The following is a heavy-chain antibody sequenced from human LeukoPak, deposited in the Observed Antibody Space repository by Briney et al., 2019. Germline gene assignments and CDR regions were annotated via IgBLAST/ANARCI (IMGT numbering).Heavy chain of an antibody. V-gene: IGHV4-34*01. Sequence: TSETLSLTCAVYGGSFSGYYWSWIRQPPGKGLEWIGEINHSGSTNYNPSLKSLVTISVDTSKNQFSLKLSSVTAADTAVSYCARDRRGYCSSTSCSRYYYYYGMDVWGKGTTVTVSS. J-gene: IGHJ6*04. CDR3: ARDRRGYCSSTSCSRYYYYYGMDV. CDR1: GGSFSGYY. CDR2: INHSGST. D-gene: IGHD2-2*03.